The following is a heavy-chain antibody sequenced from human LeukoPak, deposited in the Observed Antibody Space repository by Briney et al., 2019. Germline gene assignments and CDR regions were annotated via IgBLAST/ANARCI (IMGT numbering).Heavy chain of an antibody. V-gene: IGHV4-39*07. D-gene: IGHD2-15*01. Sequence: SETLSLTCTVSGGSISTSNYYWGWIRQPPGKGLEWIGNIFYSGSTYYNPSLKSRVTISVDTSKNQFSLKLSSVTAADTAVYYCARTSEGYCRGGSCWDYYYYMDVWGKGTTVTVSS. CDR3: ARTSEGYCRGGSCWDYYYYMDV. CDR1: GGSISTSNYY. J-gene: IGHJ6*03. CDR2: IFYSGST.